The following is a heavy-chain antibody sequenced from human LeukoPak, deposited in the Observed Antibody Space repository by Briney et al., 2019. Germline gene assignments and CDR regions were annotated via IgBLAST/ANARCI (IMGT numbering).Heavy chain of an antibody. CDR1: GGSISSSNYH. V-gene: IGHV4-39*01. J-gene: IGHJ4*02. Sequence: PSETLSLTCTVSGGSISSSNYHWGWIRQPPGQGLEGIGSIYYSGNTYYNPSLKSLFTISVDTSNNHFSLKLTSVTAADTAVYYCARHRSGGFFYGVLDYWGQGTLVTVSS. D-gene: IGHD4/OR15-4a*01. CDR3: ARHRSGGFFYGVLDY. CDR2: IYYSGNT.